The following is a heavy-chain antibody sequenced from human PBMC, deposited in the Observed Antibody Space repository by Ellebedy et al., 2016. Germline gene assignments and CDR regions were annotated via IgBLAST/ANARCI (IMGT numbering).Heavy chain of an antibody. V-gene: IGHV3-21*01. Sequence: GESLKISXAASGFTFSSYSMNWVRQAPGKGLEWVSSISSSSSYIYYADSVKGRFTISRDNAKNSLYLQMNSLRAEDTAVYYCARASQGVGAHGDYWGQGTLVTVSS. CDR2: ISSSSSYI. J-gene: IGHJ4*02. CDR1: GFTFSSYS. CDR3: ARASQGVGAHGDY. D-gene: IGHD1-26*01.